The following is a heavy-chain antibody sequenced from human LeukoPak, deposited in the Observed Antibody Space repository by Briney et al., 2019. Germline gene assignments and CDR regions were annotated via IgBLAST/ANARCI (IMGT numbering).Heavy chain of an antibody. V-gene: IGHV3-23*01. CDR2: ISGSGGST. CDR1: GFTFSSYA. D-gene: IGHD6-19*01. CDR3: AKYSRQVAGRGSFDY. J-gene: IGHJ4*02. Sequence: GGSLRLSCAASGFTFSSYAMSWVRQAPGKGLEWVSAISGSGGSTYYADSVKGRFTISRDNSKNTLYLQMNSLGAEDTAVYYCAKYSRQVAGRGSFDYWGQGTLVTVSS.